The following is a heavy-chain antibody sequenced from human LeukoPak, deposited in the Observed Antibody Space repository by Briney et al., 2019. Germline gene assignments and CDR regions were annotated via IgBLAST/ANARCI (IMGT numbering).Heavy chain of an antibody. Sequence: SETLSFTCAVYGGTFSGYYWSWIRQPPGKGLKWIGEINHSGSTNYNPSLKSRVTISVDTTKNQFSLKLSSVTAADTAVYYCARSEYYDFWSGFNWFDPWGQGTLVTVSS. J-gene: IGHJ5*02. CDR1: GGTFSGYY. D-gene: IGHD3-3*01. CDR2: INHSGST. V-gene: IGHV4-34*01. CDR3: ARSEYYDFWSGFNWFDP.